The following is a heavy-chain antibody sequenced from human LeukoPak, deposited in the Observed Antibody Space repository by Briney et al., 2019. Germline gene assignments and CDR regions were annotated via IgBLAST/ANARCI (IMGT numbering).Heavy chain of an antibody. J-gene: IGHJ4*02. CDR2: MKPNTGAT. CDR1: GYRLTGNH. CDR3: GRVAPRHQLGTLYDF. D-gene: IGHD3-16*01. Sequence: ASVRVSCKASGYRLTGNHIHWLRQAPGQGLEWVGWMKPNTGATSYEQKFQGRVSFTRDTSSNTAFMELSSLRSDDTAVYYCGRVAPRHQLGTLYDFWGQGTLVIVSS. V-gene: IGHV1-2*02.